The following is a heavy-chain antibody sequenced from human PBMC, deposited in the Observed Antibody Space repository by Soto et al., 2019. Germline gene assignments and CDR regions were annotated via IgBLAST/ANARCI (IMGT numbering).Heavy chain of an antibody. Sequence: QAQLVQSGAEVKKPGASVKVSCKASGYSFTDFAMHWVRLASGQRLEWMGWINADKGDTKYSPKFQGRVTITRDTSATTVYMELRSLRSEDTAVYYCARGPLSGVATFWDYANGFDPWGQGSLVTVST. D-gene: IGHD5-12*01. CDR2: INADKGDT. CDR3: ARGPLSGVATFWDYANGFDP. V-gene: IGHV1-3*01. J-gene: IGHJ5*02. CDR1: GYSFTDFA.